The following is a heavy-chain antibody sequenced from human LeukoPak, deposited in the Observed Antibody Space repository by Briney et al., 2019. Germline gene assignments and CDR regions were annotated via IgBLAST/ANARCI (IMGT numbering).Heavy chain of an antibody. V-gene: IGHV4-59*08. CDR1: GGSINNYF. Sequence: SETLSLTCTVSGGSINNYFWSWIRQPPGKGLEWIGYISYSGSTYYNPSLKSRVTISVDTSKKYFSLKLRSVTATDTAVYYCARHVSTGWHMNRANWFDPWGQGTLVTVSS. D-gene: IGHD6-19*01. CDR2: ISYSGST. J-gene: IGHJ5*02. CDR3: ARHVSTGWHMNRANWFDP.